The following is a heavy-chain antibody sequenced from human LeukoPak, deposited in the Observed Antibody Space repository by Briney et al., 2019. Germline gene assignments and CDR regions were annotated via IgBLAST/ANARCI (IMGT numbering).Heavy chain of an antibody. J-gene: IGHJ4*02. CDR2: IYYSAST. CDR3: VRGVYGSGSHYFDY. CDR1: GGSVSSAYYY. D-gene: IGHD3-10*01. V-gene: IGHV4-61*01. Sequence: SETLSLTCTVSGGSVSSAYYYWTWIRQPPGKGLEWIGYIYYSASTKYNPSLKSRVTISVDTSKNQFSLQLNSVTAADTAVYFCVRGVYGSGSHYFDYWDQGTLVTVSS.